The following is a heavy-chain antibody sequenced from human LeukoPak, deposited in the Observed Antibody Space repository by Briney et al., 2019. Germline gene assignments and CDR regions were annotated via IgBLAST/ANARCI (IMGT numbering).Heavy chain of an antibody. Sequence: GGSLRLSCAASGFTFSSYGMHWVRQAPGKGLEWVAVISYDGSNKYYADSVKGRFTISRDNSKNTLYLQMNSLRAEDTAVYYCAKDPEPLRFLEWPYWGQGTLVTVSS. D-gene: IGHD3-3*01. J-gene: IGHJ4*02. CDR3: AKDPEPLRFLEWPY. CDR1: GFTFSSYG. CDR2: ISYDGSNK. V-gene: IGHV3-30*18.